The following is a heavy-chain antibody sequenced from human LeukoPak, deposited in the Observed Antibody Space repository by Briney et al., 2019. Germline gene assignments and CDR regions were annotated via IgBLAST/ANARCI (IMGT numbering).Heavy chain of an antibody. CDR1: GGSFSGYY. J-gene: IGHJ4*02. D-gene: IGHD3-22*01. CDR3: AGRPYYDTAKFDY. CDR2: INHSGST. V-gene: IGHV4-34*01. Sequence: SETLSLTCAVYGGSFSGYYWSWIRQPPGKGLEWIGEINHSGSTNYNPSLTPPLPISLATSKNHFSLNLSSVTAADTAVYYCAGRPYYDTAKFDYWGQGTLVTVSS.